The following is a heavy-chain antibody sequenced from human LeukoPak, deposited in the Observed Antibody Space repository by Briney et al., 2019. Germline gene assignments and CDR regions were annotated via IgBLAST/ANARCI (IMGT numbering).Heavy chain of an antibody. CDR3: ARDREDIVVVPAAMYWFDP. D-gene: IGHD2-2*01. V-gene: IGHV1-18*01. CDR1: GYTFTSYG. CDR2: IGAYNGNT. J-gene: IGHJ5*02. Sequence: ASVKVSCKASGYTFTSYGISRVRQAPGQGLEWMGWIGAYNGNTNYAQKLQGRVTMTTDTSTSTAYMGLRSLRSDDTAVYYCARDREDIVVVPAAMYWFDPWGQGTLVTVSS.